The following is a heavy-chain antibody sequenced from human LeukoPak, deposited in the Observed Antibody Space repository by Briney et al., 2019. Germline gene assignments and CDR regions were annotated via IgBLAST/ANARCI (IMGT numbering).Heavy chain of an antibody. CDR2: IRDSGGST. CDR3: AKMTYDSIAPS. CDR1: GFTFSSYA. J-gene: IGHJ3*01. Sequence: PGGSLRLSCAAYGFTFSSYAMSWVRQAPGKGLEWVSTIRDSGGSTYYADSVKGRFTISRDNSKNTLYLQMNSLRAEDTAVYYCAKMTYDSIAPSWGQGTMVTVSS. D-gene: IGHD3-22*01. V-gene: IGHV3-23*01.